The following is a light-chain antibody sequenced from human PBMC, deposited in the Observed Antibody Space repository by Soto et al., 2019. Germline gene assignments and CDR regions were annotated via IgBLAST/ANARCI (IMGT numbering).Light chain of an antibody. CDR3: QQYGSSPHLT. CDR1: QSVSNNY. CDR2: GAS. J-gene: IGKJ4*01. V-gene: IGKV3-20*01. Sequence: IVLTQSPAIMSLSPGEGASLSCRAVQSVSNNYLAWYQQKPGQAPRLLIYGASNRATGIPDRFSGSGSGTDFTLTISRLEPEDFAVYYCQQYGSSPHLTFGGGTKVDI.